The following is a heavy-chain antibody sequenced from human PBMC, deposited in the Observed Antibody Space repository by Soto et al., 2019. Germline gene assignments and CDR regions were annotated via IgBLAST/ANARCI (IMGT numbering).Heavy chain of an antibody. CDR1: GGSISSSIYY. J-gene: IGHJ5*02. D-gene: IGHD3-22*01. Sequence: SETLSLTCTVSGGSISSSIYYWGGIRHPPGKGLEWIGSIYYSGSTYYNPSLKSRVTISVDTSKNQFSLKLSSVTAADTAVYYCARQGYYDSSGYYYWFDPWGQGTLVTVSS. V-gene: IGHV4-39*01. CDR2: IYYSGST. CDR3: ARQGYYDSSGYYYWFDP.